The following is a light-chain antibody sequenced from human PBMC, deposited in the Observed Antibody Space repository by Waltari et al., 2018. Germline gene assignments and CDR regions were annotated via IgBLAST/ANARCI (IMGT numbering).Light chain of an antibody. J-gene: IGLJ3*02. V-gene: IGLV2-11*01. CDR2: DVT. CDR3: CSFAGSYTWV. CDR1: SSDVGGYKH. Sequence: QSALTQPRSVSGSPGQSVTISCTGTSSDVGGYKHVSWYPQHPGEAPKLIFYDVTKRPSGGPDRFSGSKSGNTASLTISGRQAEDEADYYCCSFAGSYTWVFGGGTKVTVL.